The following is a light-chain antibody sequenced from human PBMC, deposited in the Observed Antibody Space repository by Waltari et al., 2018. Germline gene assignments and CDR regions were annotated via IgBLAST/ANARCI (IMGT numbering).Light chain of an antibody. CDR2: STN. V-gene: IGLV1-44*01. Sequence: QSVLTQPPSASGTPGQTVTISSSGSTPNIGSTPLPWYQQLPGKAPKLLIYSTNQRPSGVPDRFSASKSGTSASLAISGLRSEDEADYYCVSWDDSLNGPAVGGGTKLTVL. CDR3: VSWDDSLNGPA. J-gene: IGLJ2*01. CDR1: TPNIGSTP.